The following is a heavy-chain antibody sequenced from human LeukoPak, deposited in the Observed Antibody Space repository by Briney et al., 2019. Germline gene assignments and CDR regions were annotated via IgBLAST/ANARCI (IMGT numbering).Heavy chain of an antibody. Sequence: ASVKVSCKASGYTFTSYGISWVRQAPGQGLEWMGWISAYNGNTNYAQKLQGRVTMTTDTSTSTAHMELRSLRSDDTAVYYCARGPDYYDSSGYYYPYFDYWGQGTLVTVSS. CDR2: ISAYNGNT. V-gene: IGHV1-18*01. CDR3: ARGPDYYDSSGYYYPYFDY. CDR1: GYTFTSYG. D-gene: IGHD3-22*01. J-gene: IGHJ4*02.